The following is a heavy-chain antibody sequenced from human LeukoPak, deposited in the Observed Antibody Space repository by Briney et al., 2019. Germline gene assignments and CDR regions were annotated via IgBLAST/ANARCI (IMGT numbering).Heavy chain of an antibody. D-gene: IGHD4-17*01. CDR3: ARSLTTVTTDY. CDR1: GFTFSDYY. V-gene: IGHV3-11*04. Sequence: KAGGSLRLSSVASGFTFSDYYMSWIRQAPGKGLEWVSYISNSGSTIYYADSVKGRFTISRDNAKNSLYLQMNSLRAEDTAVYYCARSLTTVTTDYWGQGTLVTVSS. J-gene: IGHJ4*02. CDR2: ISNSGSTI.